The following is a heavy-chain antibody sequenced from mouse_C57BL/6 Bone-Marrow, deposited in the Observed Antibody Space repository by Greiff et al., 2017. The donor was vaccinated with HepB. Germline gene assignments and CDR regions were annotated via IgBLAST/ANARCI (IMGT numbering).Heavy chain of an antibody. CDR2: IYPRSGNT. CDR1: GYTFTSYG. V-gene: IGHV1-81*01. J-gene: IGHJ2*01. Sequence: VQLQQSGAELARPGASVKLSCKASGYTFTSYGIRWVKQRTGQGLEWIGEIYPRSGNTYYNEKFKGKATLTVDKSSSTAYMELRSLTSEDSAVYFCAKSITTVVATRYFDYWGQGTTLTVSS. CDR3: AKSITTVVATRYFDY. D-gene: IGHD1-1*01.